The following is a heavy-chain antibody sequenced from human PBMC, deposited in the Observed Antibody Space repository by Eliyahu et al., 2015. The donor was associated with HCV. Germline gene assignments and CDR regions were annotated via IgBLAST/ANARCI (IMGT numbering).Heavy chain of an antibody. J-gene: IGHJ3*02. D-gene: IGHD2-15*01. CDR1: GFTFXXYW. CDR2: XNSDGSST. Sequence: EVQLVESGGGLVQPGGSLRLSCAASGFTFXXYWWHWVRQAPGKGLVWVSRXNSDGSSTSYADSVKGRFTISRDNAKNTLYLQMNSLRAEDTAVYYCARVEYCSGGSCLMSAFDIWGQGTMVTVSS. CDR3: ARVEYCSGGSCLMSAFDI. V-gene: IGHV3-74*01.